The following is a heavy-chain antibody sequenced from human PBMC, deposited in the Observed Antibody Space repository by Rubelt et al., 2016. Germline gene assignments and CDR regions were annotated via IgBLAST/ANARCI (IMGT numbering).Heavy chain of an antibody. D-gene: IGHD1-14*01. Sequence: GFTFSSYGMHWVRQAPGKGLEWVAVIWYDGSNKYYADSVKGRFTISRDNSKNTLYLQMNSLKTEDTAVYYCTTDPRNPHKNYWGQGTLVTVSS. CDR3: TTDPRNPHKNY. CDR1: GFTFSSYG. J-gene: IGHJ4*02. V-gene: IGHV3-33*01. CDR2: IWYDGSNK.